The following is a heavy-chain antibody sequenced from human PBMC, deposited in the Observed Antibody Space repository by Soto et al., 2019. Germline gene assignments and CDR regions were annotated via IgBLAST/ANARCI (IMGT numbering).Heavy chain of an antibody. Sequence: GGSLRLSCAASGFTVSNNYMSWVRQAPGKGLEWVSVIYSGGLTYYADSVKGRFTISRDNSKNTLYLQMNSLRAEDTAIYYCAKETAELYYYYGMDVWGQGTTVTVSS. CDR3: AKETAELYYYYGMDV. J-gene: IGHJ6*02. CDR1: GFTVSNNY. D-gene: IGHD1-7*01. V-gene: IGHV3-53*01. CDR2: IYSGGLT.